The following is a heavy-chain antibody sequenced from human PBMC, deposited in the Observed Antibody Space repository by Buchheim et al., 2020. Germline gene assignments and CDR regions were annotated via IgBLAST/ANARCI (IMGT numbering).Heavy chain of an antibody. CDR2: FGSDTYT. CDR1: GFTFSSYP. CDR3: AKSAVVPAAIGLFDY. V-gene: IGHV3-23*01. J-gene: IGHJ4*02. D-gene: IGHD2-2*01. Sequence: EVQLLESGGGLVQAGGSLRLSCAASGFTFSSYPMSWVRQAPEKGLEWVSTFGSDTYTYYADSVKGRFTISRDNSKNTVYLQMNSLRAEDTAVYYCAKSAVVPAAIGLFDYWGQGTL.